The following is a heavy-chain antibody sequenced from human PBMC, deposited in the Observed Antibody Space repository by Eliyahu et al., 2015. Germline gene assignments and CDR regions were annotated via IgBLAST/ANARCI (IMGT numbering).Heavy chain of an antibody. Sequence: EVQLLESGGGLVQPGGSLXXSFAASGFXFXXCAMXWVRQAPGKGLEGVSAIXGSGGSTYYADSVKGRFTISRDNSKNTLYLQMNSLRAEDTAVYYCAKAGYSSGWYLYFFDYWGQGTLVTVSS. V-gene: IGHV3-23*01. J-gene: IGHJ4*02. CDR3: AKAGYSSGWYLYFFDY. CDR2: IXGSGGST. D-gene: IGHD6-19*01. CDR1: GFXFXXCA.